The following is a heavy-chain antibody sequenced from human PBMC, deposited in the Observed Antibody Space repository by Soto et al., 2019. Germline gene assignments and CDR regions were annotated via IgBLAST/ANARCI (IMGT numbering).Heavy chain of an antibody. CDR3: ASRRSTMYSSGWFR. CDR1: GGTFSSYA. CDR2: IIPIFGTA. D-gene: IGHD6-19*01. Sequence: QVQLVQSGAEVKKPGSSLKFSCTASGGTFSSYAISWVRQAPGQGLEWMGGIIPIFGTANYAQKFQGRVTITADESTSTAYMELSSLRSEDTAVYYCASRRSTMYSSGWFRWGQGTLVTVSS. J-gene: IGHJ4*02. V-gene: IGHV1-69*01.